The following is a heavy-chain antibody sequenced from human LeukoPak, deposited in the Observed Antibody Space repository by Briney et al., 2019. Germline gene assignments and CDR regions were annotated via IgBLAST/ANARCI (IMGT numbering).Heavy chain of an antibody. CDR2: INGDGSST. J-gene: IGHJ4*02. CDR1: GFTFSPYW. Sequence: GGSLRLPCAASGFTFSPYWMHWVRQAPGKGLVWVSRINGDGSSTSYADSVKGRVTISRDNAKNTPYLQMNSLRAEDTAVFYCARGKSGVVDYWGQGTLVTVSS. CDR3: ARGKSGVVDY. V-gene: IGHV3-74*01. D-gene: IGHD3-3*01.